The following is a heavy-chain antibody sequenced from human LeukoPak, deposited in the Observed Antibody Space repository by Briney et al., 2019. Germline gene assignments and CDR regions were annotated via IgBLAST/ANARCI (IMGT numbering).Heavy chain of an antibody. Sequence: PGGSLRLSCAASGFTFSGYSMNWVPQAPGKGLEWVTAISSSGSYIYYADSVKGRFTISRDNAKNSLYLQMNSLRAEDTAVYYCARGNRYCSSTSCYNVSYYYYMDVWGKGTTDTVTS. D-gene: IGHD2-2*02. V-gene: IGHV3-21*01. J-gene: IGHJ6*03. CDR1: GFTFSGYS. CDR2: ISSSGSYI. CDR3: ARGNRYCSSTSCYNVSYYYYMDV.